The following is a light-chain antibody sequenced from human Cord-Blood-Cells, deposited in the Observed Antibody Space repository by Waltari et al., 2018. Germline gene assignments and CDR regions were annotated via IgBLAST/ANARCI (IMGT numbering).Light chain of an antibody. CDR3: AAWDDSLNAWV. CDR2: SSN. Sequence: QSVLTQPPSASGTPGQRVTISCSGSSSNIGSNTVNWYQQLPGTAPKLLIYSSNQPASGVPDRCSGSKSGSSASLAISGLQSEDEADYYCAAWDDSLNAWVFGGGTKLTVL. J-gene: IGLJ3*02. CDR1: SSNIGSNT. V-gene: IGLV1-44*01.